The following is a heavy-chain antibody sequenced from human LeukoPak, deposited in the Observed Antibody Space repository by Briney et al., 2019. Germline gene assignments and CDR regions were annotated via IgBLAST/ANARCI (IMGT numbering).Heavy chain of an antibody. V-gene: IGHV4-39*01. J-gene: IGHJ4*02. Sequence: PSATLSLTCTVSGGSISSSSSYWGWIRQPPGKGLEWIGSIYYSGSTYYNPSLKTRVTISVDKSKNQFSLRLSSVTAADTAVYYCARHHYSSGWSVVSQYYFDYWGQGTLVTVSS. CDR1: GGSISSSSSY. D-gene: IGHD6-19*01. CDR2: IYYSGST. CDR3: ARHHYSSGWSVVSQYYFDY.